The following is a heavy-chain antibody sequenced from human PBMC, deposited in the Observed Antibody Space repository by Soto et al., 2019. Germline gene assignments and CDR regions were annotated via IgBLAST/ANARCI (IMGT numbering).Heavy chain of an antibody. CDR2: INAGNGNT. CDR1: GYTFTSYA. D-gene: IGHD3-22*01. J-gene: IGHJ5*02. V-gene: IGHV1-3*01. Sequence: ASVKVSCKASGYTFTSYAMHWVRQAPGQRLEWMGWINAGNGNTKYSQKFQGRVTITRDTSASTAYMELSSLRSEDTAVYYCARDPAPYYGSTPRWFDPWGQGTLVTVSS. CDR3: ARDPAPYYGSTPRWFDP.